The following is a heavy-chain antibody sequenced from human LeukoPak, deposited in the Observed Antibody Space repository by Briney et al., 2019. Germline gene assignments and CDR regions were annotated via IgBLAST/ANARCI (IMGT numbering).Heavy chain of an antibody. J-gene: IGHJ4*02. D-gene: IGHD1-26*01. CDR3: ARDYLVGAPLDS. V-gene: IGHV4-4*07. Sequence: SETLSLTCTVSGVSITNYYWAWIRQSAGKGLEWIGRMYISGSTNYNPSLKSRVSISIDKTKNQFSLKLRSVTAADTAIYYCARDYLVGAPLDSWGQGTLVTVSS. CDR2: MYISGST. CDR1: GVSITNYY.